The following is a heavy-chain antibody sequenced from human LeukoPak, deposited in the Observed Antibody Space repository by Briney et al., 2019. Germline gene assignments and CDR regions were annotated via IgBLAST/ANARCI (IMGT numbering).Heavy chain of an antibody. D-gene: IGHD6-6*01. V-gene: IGHV3-72*01. Sequence: PGGSLRLSCAASGFTFSDHYIDWVRQAPGKGLGWVGRSRDKGNRYTTAYAASVRGRFTISRDDSKNSLYLQMNSLKIEDTAVYYCTRLGIAPRDFDYWGQGTLVTVSS. J-gene: IGHJ4*02. CDR1: GFTFSDHY. CDR2: SRDKGNRYTT. CDR3: TRLGIAPRDFDY.